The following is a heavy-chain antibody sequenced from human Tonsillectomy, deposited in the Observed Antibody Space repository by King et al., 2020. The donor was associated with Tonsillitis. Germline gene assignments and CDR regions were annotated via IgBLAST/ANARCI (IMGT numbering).Heavy chain of an antibody. CDR2: VFYSGST. V-gene: IGHV4-39*01. J-gene: IGHJ6*03. Sequence: QLQESGPGLVKPSETLSLTCTVSGGSISSSSYYWGWIRQPPGKGLGWIGNVFYSGSTYYNPSLKSRVTISVDTSKNQFSLKLSSLSAADTAVYYCARHNRGGYYYVDVWGHGTTVTVSS. CDR1: GGSISSSSYY. D-gene: IGHD3-10*01. CDR3: ARHNRGGYYYVDV.